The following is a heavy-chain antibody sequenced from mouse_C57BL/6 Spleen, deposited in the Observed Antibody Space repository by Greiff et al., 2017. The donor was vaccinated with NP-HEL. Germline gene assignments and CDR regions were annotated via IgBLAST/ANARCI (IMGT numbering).Heavy chain of an antibody. CDR1: GYTFTSYG. J-gene: IGHJ2*01. V-gene: IGHV1-81*01. D-gene: IGHD3-2*02. Sequence: QVQLQQSGPELVKPGASVKISCKASGYTFTSYGISRVKQRTGQGLEWIGEIYPRSGNTYYNEKFKGKATLTADKSSSTAYMELRSLTSEDSAVYFCARIGSSGYEDWNYFDYWGQGTTLTVSS. CDR2: IYPRSGNT. CDR3: ARIGSSGYEDWNYFDY.